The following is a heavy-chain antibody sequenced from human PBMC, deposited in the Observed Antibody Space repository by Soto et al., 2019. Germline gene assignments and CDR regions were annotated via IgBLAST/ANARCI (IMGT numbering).Heavy chain of an antibody. D-gene: IGHD4-17*01. V-gene: IGHV1-2*04. J-gene: IGHJ3*02. CDR1: GYTFTGYY. Sequence: ASVKVSCKASGYTFTGYYMHWVRQAPGQGLEWMGWINPNSGGTNYAQKFQGWVAMTRDTSISTAYMELSRLRSDDTAVYYCARGLHYGDSDAFDIWGQGTMDTVSS. CDR3: ARGLHYGDSDAFDI. CDR2: INPNSGGT.